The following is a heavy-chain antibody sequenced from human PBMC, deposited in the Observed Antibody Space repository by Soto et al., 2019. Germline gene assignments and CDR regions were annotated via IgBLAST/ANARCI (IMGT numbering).Heavy chain of an antibody. V-gene: IGHV3-30*18. Sequence: GSLRLSCAASGFTFSSYGMHWVRQAPGKGLEWVAVISYDGSNKYYADSVKGRFTISRDNSKNTLYLQMNSLRAEDTAVYYCAKELIGYSNSWYRRYADSWGQGT. CDR2: ISYDGSNK. CDR3: AKELIGYSNSWYRRYADS. D-gene: IGHD6-13*01. J-gene: IGHJ4*02. CDR1: GFTFSSYG.